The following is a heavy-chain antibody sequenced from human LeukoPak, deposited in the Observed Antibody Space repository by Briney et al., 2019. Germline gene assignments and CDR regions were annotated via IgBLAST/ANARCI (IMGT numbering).Heavy chain of an antibody. CDR3: ARGFRPLYSSGWYYFDY. V-gene: IGHV1-18*01. CDR1: GYTFTSYG. J-gene: IGHJ4*02. CDR2: ISAYNGNT. D-gene: IGHD6-19*01. Sequence: ASVKVSCTASGYTFTSYGISWVRQAPGQGLEWMGWISAYNGNTNYAQKLQGRVTMTTDTSTSTAYMELRSLRSDDTAVYYCARGFRPLYSSGWYYFDYWGQGTLVTVSS.